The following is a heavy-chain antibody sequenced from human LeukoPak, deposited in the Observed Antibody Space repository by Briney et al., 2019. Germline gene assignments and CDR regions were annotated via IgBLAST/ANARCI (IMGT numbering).Heavy chain of an antibody. Sequence: SETLSLTCTVSGGSISSSSHYWGWIRQPPGKGLGWIGSIYYRGSTYNNPPLKSRVTISVDTSKNQFSLKLSSVTAADTAVYYCARHSSGTRYSWFDPWGQGTLVTVSS. CDR1: GGSISSSSHY. V-gene: IGHV4-39*01. CDR3: ARHSSGTRYSWFDP. D-gene: IGHD1-1*01. J-gene: IGHJ5*02. CDR2: IYYRGST.